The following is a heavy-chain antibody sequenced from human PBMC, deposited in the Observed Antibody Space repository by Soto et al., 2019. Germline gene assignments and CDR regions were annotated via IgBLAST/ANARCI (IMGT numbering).Heavy chain of an antibody. D-gene: IGHD3-10*01. J-gene: IGHJ4*02. Sequence: EVQLLESGGGLVQPGGSLRLSCAASGFTFSSYAMWWVRQAPGKGLECVSAIRGGGETTYYADSVKGRFTISRDNPKNTLYLQMNSLRAEDTAVYYCAFNSGSGSYYFDYWGQGTLVTVSS. V-gene: IGHV3-23*01. CDR3: AFNSGSGSYYFDY. CDR1: GFTFSSYA. CDR2: IRGGGETT.